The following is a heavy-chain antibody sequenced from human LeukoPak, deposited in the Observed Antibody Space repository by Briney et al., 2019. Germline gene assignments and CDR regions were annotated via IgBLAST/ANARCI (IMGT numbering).Heavy chain of an antibody. J-gene: IGHJ5*02. CDR2: INPNSGGT. D-gene: IGHD6-6*01. CDR1: GYTFTGYY. V-gene: IGHV1-2*02. CDR3: ARGLAARPWWFDP. Sequence: ASVKVSCKASGYTFTGYYMHWARQAPGQGLEWMGWINPNSGGTNYAQKFQGRVTMTRDTSISTAYMELSRLRSDDTAVYYCARGLAARPWWFDPWGQGTLVTVSS.